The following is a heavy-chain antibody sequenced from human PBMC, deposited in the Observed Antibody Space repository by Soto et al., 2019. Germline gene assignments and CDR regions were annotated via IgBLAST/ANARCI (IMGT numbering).Heavy chain of an antibody. CDR2: ISAYNGNT. D-gene: IGHD3-10*01. J-gene: IGHJ4*02. CDR1: GYTFSNYG. Sequence: QVQLVQSGAEVKKTGASVKVSCEASGYTFSNYGFTWVRQAPGQGLEWMGWISAYNGNTNYAQNLQGRVTMTTDTSTSTAYMELRSLRSDDTAVYYCARDLYYYGSGTYSGGYWGQGTLVTVSS. V-gene: IGHV1-18*01. CDR3: ARDLYYYGSGTYSGGY.